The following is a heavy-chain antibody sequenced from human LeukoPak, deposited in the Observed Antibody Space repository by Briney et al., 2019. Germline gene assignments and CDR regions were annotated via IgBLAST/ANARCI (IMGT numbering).Heavy chain of an antibody. V-gene: IGHV4-59*01. CDR3: AREESGYDYSPFYY. Sequence: HPSETLSLTCTVSGGSISSYYWSWNRQPPGKGLEWIGYIYYTGSTSYNPSLESRVMMSVDTSQNQFSLKLRSVTAADTAVYYCAREESGYDYSPFYYWGQGILVTVSS. D-gene: IGHD5-12*01. CDR2: IYYTGST. J-gene: IGHJ4*02. CDR1: GGSISSYY.